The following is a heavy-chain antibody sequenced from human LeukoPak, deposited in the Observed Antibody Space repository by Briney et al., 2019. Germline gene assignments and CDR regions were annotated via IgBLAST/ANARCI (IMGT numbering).Heavy chain of an antibody. CDR2: IYYSGST. V-gene: IGHV4-30-4*01. CDR3: ARGPHYDYVWGSYRYIVDY. J-gene: IGHJ4*02. CDR1: GGSISSGDYY. D-gene: IGHD3-16*02. Sequence: SQTLSLTCTVSGGSISSGDYYWSWIRQPPGKGLEWIGCIYYSGSTYYNPSLKSRVTISVDTSKNQFSLKLSSVTAADTAVYYCARGPHYDYVWGSYRYIVDYWGQGTLVTVSS.